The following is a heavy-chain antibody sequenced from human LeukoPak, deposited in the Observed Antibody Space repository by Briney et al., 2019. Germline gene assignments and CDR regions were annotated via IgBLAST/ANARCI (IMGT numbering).Heavy chain of an antibody. D-gene: IGHD2-21*02. V-gene: IGHV4-4*07. J-gene: IGHJ4*02. CDR3: AREHKVYDGDGYYYGY. CDR2: IYAGGNT. Sequence: SETLSLTCTVSGGSISNHYWSWIRQPAGKGLEWIGRIYAGGNTDHNPSLKSRVTMSVDSSKNQFSLRLSSVTAADTAVYYCAREHKVYDGDGYYYGYWGQGTLVTVSS. CDR1: GGSISNHY.